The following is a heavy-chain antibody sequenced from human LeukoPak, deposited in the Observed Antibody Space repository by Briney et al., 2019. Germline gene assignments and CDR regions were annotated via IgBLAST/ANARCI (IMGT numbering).Heavy chain of an antibody. CDR2: INPNSGGT. J-gene: IGHJ3*02. Sequence: GASVKVSCKASGYIFTSFYMHWVRQAPGQGLEWMGRINPNSGGTNYAQKFQGRVTMTRDTSISTAYMELSRLRSDDTAVYYCARDPSSRGRAFDIWGQGTMVTVSS. CDR3: ARDPSSRGRAFDI. D-gene: IGHD6-13*01. CDR1: GYIFTSFY. V-gene: IGHV1-2*06.